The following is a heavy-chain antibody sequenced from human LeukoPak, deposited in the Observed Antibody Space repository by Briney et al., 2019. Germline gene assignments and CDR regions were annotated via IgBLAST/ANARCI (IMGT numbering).Heavy chain of an antibody. CDR1: GYTFTSYG. V-gene: IGHV1-18*01. J-gene: IGHJ6*02. Sequence: ASVKVSCKASGYTFTSYGISWVRQAPGQGLEWMGWISAYNGNTNYAQKLQGRVTMTTDTSTSTAYMELRSLRSDDTAVYYCARRKGAYCSGGSCYSYYGMDVWGQGTTVTVS. CDR3: ARRKGAYCSGGSCYSYYGMDV. D-gene: IGHD2-15*01. CDR2: ISAYNGNT.